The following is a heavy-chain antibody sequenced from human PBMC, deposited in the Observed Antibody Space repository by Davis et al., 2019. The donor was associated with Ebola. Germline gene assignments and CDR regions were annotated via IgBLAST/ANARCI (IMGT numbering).Heavy chain of an antibody. V-gene: IGHV3-49*03. CDR1: GFTFGDYA. CDR3: TRVDYEAFAFDI. Sequence: PGGSLRLSCTASGFTFGDYAMSWFRRAPGKGLEWVGFIRSKAYGGTTEYAASVKGRFTISRDDSKSIAYLQMNSLKTEDTAVYYCTRVDYEAFAFDIWGQGTMVTVSS. D-gene: IGHD4-17*01. J-gene: IGHJ3*02. CDR2: IRSKAYGGTT.